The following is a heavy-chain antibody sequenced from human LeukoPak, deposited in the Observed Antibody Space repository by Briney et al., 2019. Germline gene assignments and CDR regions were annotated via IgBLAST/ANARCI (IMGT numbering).Heavy chain of an antibody. D-gene: IGHD5-18*01. V-gene: IGHV3-7*01. CDR2: IKQDGSVE. J-gene: IGHJ4*02. CDR3: ARWAGVTDY. Sequence: GGSLRLSCAASGFTFENYWMSWVRQAPGKGPEWVANIKQDGSVEHYLESVKGRFNISRDNAKNSLTLQMNSLRVEDTAVYYCARWAGVTDYWGQGTLVTVS. CDR1: GFTFENYW.